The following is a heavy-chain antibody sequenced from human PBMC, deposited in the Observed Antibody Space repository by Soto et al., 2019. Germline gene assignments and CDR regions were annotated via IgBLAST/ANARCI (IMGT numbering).Heavy chain of an antibody. V-gene: IGHV3-33*01. J-gene: IGHJ6*02. CDR3: ARDRDGGWFHMDV. CDR1: GFPFWHYG. D-gene: IGHD6-19*01. CDR2: IWSDGKKE. Sequence: QVQLVESGGGVVQPGRSLRLSCVGSGFPFWHYGMHWVRQAPGKGLEWVAVIWSDGKKESYADFVKGRFAISRDNFKDTLYRQRNSLRAEDTAVYYCARDRDGGWFHMDVWGQGTTVTVSS.